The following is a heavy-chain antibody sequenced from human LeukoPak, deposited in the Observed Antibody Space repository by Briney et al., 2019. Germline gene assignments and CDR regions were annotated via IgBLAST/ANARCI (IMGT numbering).Heavy chain of an antibody. CDR2: ISPSADST. CDR1: GFTFSYYA. V-gene: IGHV3-23*01. Sequence: GGSLRLSCAASGFTFSYYAMSWVRQAPGKGLEWVSAISPSADSTSYADSVKGRFAISRDNSKNTVYLQMDSLRAEDTAVYYCAKRESSSSWYNYFDYWGQGTLATVSS. CDR3: AKRESSSSWYNYFDY. J-gene: IGHJ4*02. D-gene: IGHD6-13*01.